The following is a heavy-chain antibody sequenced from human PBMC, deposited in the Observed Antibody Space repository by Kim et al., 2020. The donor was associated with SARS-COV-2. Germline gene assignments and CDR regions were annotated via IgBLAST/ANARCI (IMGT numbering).Heavy chain of an antibody. CDR2: IYYSGST. J-gene: IGHJ4*02. CDR1: GGAISSGSYY. V-gene: IGHV4-39*01. Sequence: SETLSLTCTVSGGAISSGSYYWGWVRQPPGQGLEWLGSIYYSGSTYYHPSLKSRVTISVDTSKNQFSLKLSSVTAADTAVYYCARHRVITMIVVVSSDLAFDYWGQRTLVTVSS. D-gene: IGHD3-22*01. CDR3: ARHRVITMIVVVSSDLAFDY.